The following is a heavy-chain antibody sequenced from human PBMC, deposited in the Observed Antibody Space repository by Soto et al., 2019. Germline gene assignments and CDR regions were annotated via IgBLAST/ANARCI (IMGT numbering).Heavy chain of an antibody. CDR1: GFTVSGSA. J-gene: IGHJ3*02. CDR2: IRSKTNSYAT. D-gene: IGHD3-16*02. CDR3: TSHLVELSFPRAFDI. V-gene: IGHV3-73*01. Sequence: EVQLVESGGGLVQPGGSLKLSCAASGFTVSGSAVHWVRQASGKGLEWVGRIRSKTNSYATAYAASVKGRFTISRDDSKNTAYLQMNNLKTEDIAVYYCTSHLVELSFPRAFDIWGQGTMVTVSS.